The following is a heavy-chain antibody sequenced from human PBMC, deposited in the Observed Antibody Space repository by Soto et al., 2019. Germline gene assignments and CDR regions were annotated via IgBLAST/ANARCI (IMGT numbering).Heavy chain of an antibody. CDR3: ARGPGRVTTFDGLDV. V-gene: IGHV3-30*04. CDR1: GFTFSSYP. Sequence: QVQLVESGGGVLQPGRSLRLSCAASGFTFSSYPMHWVRQAPGKGLEWVAIIAFDGSSNYYADSGKGRFTISRDNSKSTLFLQVNSVRADDTAVYFCARGPGRVTTFDGLDVWGQGTTVTVSS. CDR2: IAFDGSSN. J-gene: IGHJ6*02. D-gene: IGHD4-17*01.